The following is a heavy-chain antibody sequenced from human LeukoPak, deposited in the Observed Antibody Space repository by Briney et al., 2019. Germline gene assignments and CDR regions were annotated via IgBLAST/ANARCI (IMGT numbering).Heavy chain of an antibody. J-gene: IGHJ3*02. Sequence: GGSLRLSCAASEFTFSNYWMSWVRQAPGKGLEWVANIKQDGSEKYYVDSVKGRFTISKDNAKNSLYLQMNSLRAEDTAVYYCAGLTTVTTRDDAFDIWGQGTMVTASS. CDR2: IKQDGSEK. CDR1: EFTFSNYW. CDR3: AGLTTVTTRDDAFDI. D-gene: IGHD4-17*01. V-gene: IGHV3-7*01.